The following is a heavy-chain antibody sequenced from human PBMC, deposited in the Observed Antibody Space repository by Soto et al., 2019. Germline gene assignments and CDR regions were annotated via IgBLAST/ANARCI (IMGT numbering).Heavy chain of an antibody. J-gene: IGHJ6*02. CDR3: ASIAVARYYYYGMDV. D-gene: IGHD6-19*01. CDR2: ISSSSTTK. Sequence: GGSLRLSCAASGFTFNSYSMNWVRQAPGKGLEWVSYISSSSTTKYYTDSVKGRFTISRDNAKNSLYLQMNSLRDDDTAVYYCASIAVARYYYYGMDVWGQGTTVTVSS. V-gene: IGHV3-48*02. CDR1: GFTFNSYS.